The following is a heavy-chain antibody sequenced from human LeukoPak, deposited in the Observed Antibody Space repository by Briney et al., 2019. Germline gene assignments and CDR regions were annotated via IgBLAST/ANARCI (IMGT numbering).Heavy chain of an antibody. CDR1: GFTFSSYG. CDR2: IRYDGSNK. CDR3: ARMSSGYNDAFDI. Sequence: HSGGSLRLSCAASGFTFSSYGMHWVRQAPGKGLEWVAFIRYDGSNKYYADSVKGRFTISRDNAENSLYLQMNSLRAEGTAVYYCARMSSGYNDAFDIWGQGTMVTVSS. J-gene: IGHJ3*02. V-gene: IGHV3-30*02. D-gene: IGHD3-22*01.